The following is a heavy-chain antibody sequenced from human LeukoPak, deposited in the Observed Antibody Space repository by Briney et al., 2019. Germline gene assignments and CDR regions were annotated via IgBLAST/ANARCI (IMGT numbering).Heavy chain of an antibody. CDR1: GGSFSGYY. CDR2: INHSGST. Sequence: SETLSLTCAVYGGSFSGYYWSWIRQPPGKGLEWIGEINHSGSTNYNPSLKSRVTISVDTSKNQFSLKLSSVTAADTAVYYCARTLDYGDYVDYWGQGTLVTVSS. J-gene: IGHJ4*02. CDR3: ARTLDYGDYVDY. V-gene: IGHV4-34*01. D-gene: IGHD4-17*01.